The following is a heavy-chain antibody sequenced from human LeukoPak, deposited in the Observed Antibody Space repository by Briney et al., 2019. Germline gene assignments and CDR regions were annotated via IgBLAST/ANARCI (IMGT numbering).Heavy chain of an antibody. V-gene: IGHV3-23*01. CDR3: ARVPGCSNGVCKGYYFDY. Sequence: PGGSLRLSCAASGFTFSSYAMSWVRQAPGKGLEWVPAISGSGGSTYYADSVKGRFTISRDSSKNMVYVQMNSLRAEDTAVYYCARVPGCSNGVCKGYYFDYWGQGTLVTVSS. CDR1: GFTFSSYA. D-gene: IGHD2-8*01. J-gene: IGHJ4*02. CDR2: ISGSGGST.